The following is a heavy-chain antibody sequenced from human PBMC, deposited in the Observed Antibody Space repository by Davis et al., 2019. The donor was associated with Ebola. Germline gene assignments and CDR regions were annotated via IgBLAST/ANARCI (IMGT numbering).Heavy chain of an antibody. CDR2: IKQDGSEK. J-gene: IGHJ3*01. CDR1: GFTFRSYW. V-gene: IGHV3-7*01. CDR3: ATNAVPYAFDF. Sequence: GESLKISCAASGFTFRSYWMSWVRQAPGKGLEWVANIKQDGSEKYYVDSVKGRFTISRDNSKNTLYLQMNSLRAEDTAVYYCATNAVPYAFDFWGPGTMVTVSS.